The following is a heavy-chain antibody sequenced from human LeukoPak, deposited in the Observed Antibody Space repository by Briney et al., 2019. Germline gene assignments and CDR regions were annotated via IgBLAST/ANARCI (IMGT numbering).Heavy chain of an antibody. CDR1: GFTFSSYS. D-gene: IGHD3-22*01. J-gene: IGHJ5*02. V-gene: IGHV3-21*04. Sequence: GGSLRLSCAASGFTFSSYSMNWVRQAPGKGLEWVSYISSSGTVIFYADSVKGRLTISRDNAKNSLFLQMNNLTDEDTAVYYCARDGENYYDSSGYYRWFDPWGQGTLVTVSS. CDR2: ISSSGTVI. CDR3: ARDGENYYDSSGYYRWFDP.